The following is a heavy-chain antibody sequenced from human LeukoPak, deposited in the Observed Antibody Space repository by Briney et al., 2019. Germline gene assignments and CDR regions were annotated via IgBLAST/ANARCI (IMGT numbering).Heavy chain of an antibody. CDR2: IYTSGST. CDR3: ARARLGDYDFWSGYLHYFDY. V-gene: IGHV4-61*02. J-gene: IGHJ4*02. Sequence: SETLSLTCTVSGGSISSGSYYWSWIRQPAGKGLEWIGRIYTSGSTNYNPSLKSRVTMSVDTSKNQFSLKLSSVTAADTAVYYCARARLGDYDFWSGYLHYFDYWGQGTLVTVSS. D-gene: IGHD3-3*01. CDR1: GGSISSGSYY.